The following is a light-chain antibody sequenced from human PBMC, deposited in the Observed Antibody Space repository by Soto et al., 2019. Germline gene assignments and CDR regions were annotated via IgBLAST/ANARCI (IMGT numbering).Light chain of an antibody. V-gene: IGLV2-14*01. CDR3: RSYTSSRTLLV. Sequence: QSALTQPASVSGSPGQTITISCTGTSCNIGADYYVSWYQQHPGTAPKLLIYDISNRPSGVSNRFSGSKSGNTASLAISGLQAEDEADYYCRSYTSSRTLLVFGTGTKLTVL. CDR2: DIS. J-gene: IGLJ1*01. CDR1: SCNIGADYY.